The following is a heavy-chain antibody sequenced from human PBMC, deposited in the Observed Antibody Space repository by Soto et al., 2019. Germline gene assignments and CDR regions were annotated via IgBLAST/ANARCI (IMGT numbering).Heavy chain of an antibody. Sequence: QVQLVQSGAEVKKPGASVKVSCKASGYTFTSYDINWVRQATGQGLEWMRWMNPNSGKTGYAQKFQGRVTMTRNNSISTAYMELSSLRSEDTAVYYCARGRYSGYDAHYYYMDVWGKGTTVTVSS. V-gene: IGHV1-8*01. CDR2: MNPNSGKT. D-gene: IGHD5-12*01. J-gene: IGHJ6*03. CDR1: GYTFTSYD. CDR3: ARGRYSGYDAHYYYMDV.